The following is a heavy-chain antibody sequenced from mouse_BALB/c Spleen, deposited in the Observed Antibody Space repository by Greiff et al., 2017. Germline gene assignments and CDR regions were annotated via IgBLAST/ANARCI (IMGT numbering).Heavy chain of an antibody. CDR2: ISNGGGST. CDR1: GFTFSSYT. D-gene: IGHD1-2*01. V-gene: IGHV5-12-2*01. Sequence: EVKLMESGGGLVQPGGSLKLSCAASGFTFSSYTLSWVRQTPEKRLEWVAYISNGGGSTYYPDTVKGRFTISRDNAKNTLYLQMSSLKSEDTAMYYCARHFYYGLMDYWGQGTSVTVSS. J-gene: IGHJ4*01. CDR3: ARHFYYGLMDY.